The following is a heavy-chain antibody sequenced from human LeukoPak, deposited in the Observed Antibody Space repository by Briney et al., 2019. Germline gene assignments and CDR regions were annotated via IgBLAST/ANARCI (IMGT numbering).Heavy chain of an antibody. CDR1: GYTFTGYY. J-gene: IGHJ4*02. D-gene: IGHD2-8*01. CDR2: INPNSGGT. V-gene: IGHV1-2*02. Sequence: GASVKVSCKASGYTFTGYYMHWVRQAPGQGLEWMGWINPNSGGTNYAQKFQGRVTMTRDTSISTAYMELSRLRSDDTAVYYCASLTLGYCTNGVCADDYWGQGTLVTVSS. CDR3: ASLTLGYCTNGVCADDY.